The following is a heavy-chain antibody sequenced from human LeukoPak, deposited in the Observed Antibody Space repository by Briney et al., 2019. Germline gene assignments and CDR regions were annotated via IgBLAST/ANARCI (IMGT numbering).Heavy chain of an antibody. D-gene: IGHD2-2*01. CDR2: VDPEDGET. CDR1: GYTFTDYY. J-gene: IGHJ4*02. CDR3: ATSRLIVAVPAAPLDY. V-gene: IGHV1-69-2*01. Sequence: ASVKISCKVSGYTFTDYYMHWVQQAPGKGLEWMGLVDPEDGETIYAEKFQGRVTITADTSTDTAYMELSSLRSEDTAVYYCATSRLIVAVPAAPLDYWGQGTLVTVSS.